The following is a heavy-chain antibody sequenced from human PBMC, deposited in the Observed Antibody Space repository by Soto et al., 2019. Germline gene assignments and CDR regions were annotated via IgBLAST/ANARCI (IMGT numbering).Heavy chain of an antibody. Sequence: GGSLRLSWAASRFTFSSYWMHWVRQAPGKGLVWVSRIKSDGSRTNYADSVKGRFTISRDNAKNTLYLQMNSLRAEDTAVYYCARETFDPWGQGTLVTVSS. CDR3: ARETFDP. J-gene: IGHJ5*02. CDR2: IKSDGSRT. CDR1: RFTFSSYW. V-gene: IGHV3-74*01.